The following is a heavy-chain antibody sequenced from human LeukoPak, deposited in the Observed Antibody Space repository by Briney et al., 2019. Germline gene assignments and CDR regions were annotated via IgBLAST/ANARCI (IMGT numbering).Heavy chain of an antibody. CDR2: IYYSGST. Sequence: GSLRLSCAASGFTFSSYTMNWVRQAPGKGLEWIGSIYYSGSTYYNPSLKSRVTISVDTSKNQFSLKLSSVTAADTAVYYCARGGDIVVVPAALQYYYYYYGMDVWGQGTTVTVSS. D-gene: IGHD2-2*01. CDR3: ARGGDIVVVPAALQYYYYYYGMDV. CDR1: GFTFSSYT. J-gene: IGHJ6*02. V-gene: IGHV4-59*05.